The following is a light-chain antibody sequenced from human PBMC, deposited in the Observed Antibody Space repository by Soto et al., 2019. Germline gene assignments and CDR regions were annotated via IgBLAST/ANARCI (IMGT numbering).Light chain of an antibody. J-gene: IGLJ2*01. CDR1: SSDVGGYNY. CDR2: DVN. CDR3: SSYTSNSTIVV. Sequence: QSALTQPASVSGSPGQSITISCTGTSSDVGGYNYVSWYQQQPGKAPKLMIYDVNNRPSGVSNRFSGSKSGNTASLTISGLQAEDDADYYCSSYTSNSTIVVFGGGTKVTVL. V-gene: IGLV2-14*01.